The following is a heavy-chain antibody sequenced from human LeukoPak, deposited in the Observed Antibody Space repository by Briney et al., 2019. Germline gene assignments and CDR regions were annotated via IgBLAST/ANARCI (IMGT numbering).Heavy chain of an antibody. Sequence: GGSLRLSCVASQFTFSSYAMSWVRQAPGKGLEWVSTISDRGDNTHHADSVKGRFTISRDNSKNTLYLQLNSLRVEDTAVYYCAKNRGAGSHYYYHMNVWGKGTTVTVSS. V-gene: IGHV3-23*01. J-gene: IGHJ6*03. CDR3: AKNRGAGSHYYYHMNV. CDR2: ISDRGDNT. CDR1: QFTFSSYA. D-gene: IGHD1-26*01.